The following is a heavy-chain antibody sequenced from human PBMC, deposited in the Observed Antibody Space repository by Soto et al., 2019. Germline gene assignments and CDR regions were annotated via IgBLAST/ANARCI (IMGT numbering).Heavy chain of an antibody. CDR3: TRASAVAGGSSNSSPTDY. D-gene: IGHD6-19*01. CDR1: GYTFTDYY. CDR2: INPSSGGT. J-gene: IGHJ4*02. Sequence: QVQLVQSGAEVKKPGASVKVSCKASGYTFTDYYMHWVRQAPGQGLEWMGWINPSSGGTSYAQNFQRRVTLTRDTSRSTAYMELSRLSSDDTAVYYCTRASAVAGGSSNSSPTDYWGQGTLVTVSS. V-gene: IGHV1-2*02.